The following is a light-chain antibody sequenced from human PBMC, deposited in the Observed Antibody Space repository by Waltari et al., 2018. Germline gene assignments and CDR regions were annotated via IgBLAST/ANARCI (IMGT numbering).Light chain of an antibody. CDR1: SSDIGKYNY. Sequence: QSALTQPASVSGSPGQSITISCSGTSSDIGKYNYVSWFQQHPGKAPKLMIYDVSNRPSGFSDRFSGSKSGNTASLTISGLQTEDESDYYCTSFTSSNTYVFGTGTKVTVL. V-gene: IGLV2-14*03. J-gene: IGLJ1*01. CDR3: TSFTSSNTYV. CDR2: DVS.